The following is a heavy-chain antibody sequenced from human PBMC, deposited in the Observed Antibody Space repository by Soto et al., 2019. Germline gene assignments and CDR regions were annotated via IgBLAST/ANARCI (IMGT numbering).Heavy chain of an antibody. CDR2: INAGNGNT. CDR3: ARVRGYSIGDL. J-gene: IGHJ2*01. D-gene: IGHD2-21*01. CDR1: GYTFTSYA. Sequence: QVQLVQSGAEVKKPGASVKVSCKASGYTFTSYAMHWVRQAPGQRLEWMGWINAGNGNTKYSQKFQGRVTITRDTAASTAYMELSSLRSEDTAVYYCARVRGYSIGDLWGRGTLVTVSS. V-gene: IGHV1-3*01.